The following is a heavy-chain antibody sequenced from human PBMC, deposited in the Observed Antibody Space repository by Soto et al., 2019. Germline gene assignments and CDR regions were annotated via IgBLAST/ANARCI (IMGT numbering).Heavy chain of an antibody. CDR1: GYTFTDFY. D-gene: IGHD1-26*01. J-gene: IGHJ4*02. Sequence: ASVKVSCQTSGYTFTDFYLHWVRQAPGKGLEWLGGFDPEDGETIYAQKFQGRVTMTEDTSTDTAYMELSSLRSEDTAVYCCATELGATRGYFDYWGQGTLVTVSS. V-gene: IGHV1-24*01. CDR2: FDPEDGET. CDR3: ATELGATRGYFDY.